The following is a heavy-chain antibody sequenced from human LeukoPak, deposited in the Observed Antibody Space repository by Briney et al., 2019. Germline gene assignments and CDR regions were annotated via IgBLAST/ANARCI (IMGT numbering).Heavy chain of an antibody. CDR2: IRYDGSNK. CDR3: AKDTVKVTTIRRVPHYMDV. J-gene: IGHJ6*03. Sequence: PGGSLRLSCAASGFTFISYGMHWVRQAPGKGLEWVTFIRYDGSNKYYADSVKGRFIISRENSKNTLYLQMNSLRAEDTAVYYCAKDTVKVTTIRRVPHYMDVWGKGTTVTISS. V-gene: IGHV3-30*02. CDR1: GFTFISYG. D-gene: IGHD5-12*01.